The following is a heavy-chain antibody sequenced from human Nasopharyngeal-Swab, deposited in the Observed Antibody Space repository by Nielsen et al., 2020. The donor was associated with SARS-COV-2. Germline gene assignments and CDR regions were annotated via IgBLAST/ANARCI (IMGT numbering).Heavy chain of an antibody. CDR2: IYHSGST. J-gene: IGHJ4*02. Sequence: MRQSPGKGLEWIGHIYHSGSTYYNPSLKSRVTISLDMSKNQFSLKVTSVTAADTAVYYCARGPSYGGFDFWGQGTLVTVSS. D-gene: IGHD4-23*01. V-gene: IGHV4-30-2*06. CDR3: ARGPSYGGFDF.